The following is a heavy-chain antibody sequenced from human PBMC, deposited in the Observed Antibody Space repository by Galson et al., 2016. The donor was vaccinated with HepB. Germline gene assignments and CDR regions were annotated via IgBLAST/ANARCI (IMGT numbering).Heavy chain of an antibody. Sequence: SLRLSCAASGFAFSAYGMTWVRQAPRKGLEWVAAISTSGSSTDYADSVRGRFTISRDNSKNMLYLQMNSLRAEDSALYYCARAGASNWPDFDFWGQGALVTVSS. CDR1: GFAFSAYG. V-gene: IGHV3-23*01. J-gene: IGHJ4*02. CDR3: ARAGASNWPDFDF. CDR2: ISTSGSST. D-gene: IGHD6-13*01.